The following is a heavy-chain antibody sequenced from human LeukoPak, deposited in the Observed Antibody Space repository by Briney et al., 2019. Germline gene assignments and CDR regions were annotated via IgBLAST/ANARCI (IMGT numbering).Heavy chain of an antibody. D-gene: IGHD5-24*01. Sequence: GASVKVSCKASGGTFSSYAISWVRQAPGQGLEWMGGIIPIFGTANYAQKFQGRVTTTRDKSTSTAYMELSSLRSEDTVVYYCAREGVGRWLQSDAFDIWGQGTMVTVSS. CDR1: GGTFSSYA. V-gene: IGHV1-69*05. CDR2: IIPIFGTA. J-gene: IGHJ3*02. CDR3: AREGVGRWLQSDAFDI.